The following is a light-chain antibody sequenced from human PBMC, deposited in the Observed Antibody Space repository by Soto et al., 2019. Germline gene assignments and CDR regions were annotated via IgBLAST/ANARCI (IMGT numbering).Light chain of an antibody. J-gene: IGKJ4*01. CDR2: GAS. Sequence: EVVMTQSPATLSVSPGEGVTLSCRASQSVSSSYLAWYQQKHGQAPGLLIYGASNRATGIPDRFSGSGSGTDFTLTISRLEPEDFAIYYCQPYNNWPLTFGGGTKVDIK. CDR3: QPYNNWPLT. CDR1: QSVSSSY. V-gene: IGKV3D-20*02.